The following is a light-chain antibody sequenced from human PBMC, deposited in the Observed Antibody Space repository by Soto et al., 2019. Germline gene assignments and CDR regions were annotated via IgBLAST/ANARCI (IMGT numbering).Light chain of an antibody. CDR1: QSVNRN. CDR2: GAS. V-gene: IGKV1-39*01. J-gene: IGKJ2*03. Sequence: DIQMTQSPSSLSASVGDRVTITCRASQSVNRNLHWYQQRPGKAPKLLISGASSLQGGVPSRFSGSGLGTDFTLTISSLQPEDCATYYCQQSLITQYSFGQGTKLEIK. CDR3: QQSLITQYS.